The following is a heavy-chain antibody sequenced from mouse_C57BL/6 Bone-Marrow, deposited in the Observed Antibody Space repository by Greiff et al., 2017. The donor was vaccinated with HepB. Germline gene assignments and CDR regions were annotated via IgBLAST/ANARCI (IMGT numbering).Heavy chain of an antibody. D-gene: IGHD1-1*01. CDR3: ATVGSSPYYYAMDY. CDR1: GYTFTSYW. J-gene: IGHJ4*01. CDR2: IHPNSGST. V-gene: IGHV1-64*01. Sequence: QVQLQQPGAELVKPGASVKLSCKASGYTFTSYWMHWVLQRPGQGLEWIGMIHPNSGSTNYNEKFKSKATLTVDKSSSTAYMQLSSLTSEDSAVCYSATVGSSPYYYAMDYWGQGTSVTVSS.